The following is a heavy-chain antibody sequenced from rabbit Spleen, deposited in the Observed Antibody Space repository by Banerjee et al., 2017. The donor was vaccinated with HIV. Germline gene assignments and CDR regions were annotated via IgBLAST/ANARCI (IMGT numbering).Heavy chain of an antibody. V-gene: IGHV1S45*01. Sequence: QEQLVESGGGLVQPEGSLTLTCTASGFSFSSSYWICWVRQAPGKGLEWIGCIRTSNGGTWYANWVNGRFTISKTSSTTVTLQMTSLTAADTATYFCARGSATMTMLITGYYFNLWGTGTLVTVS. J-gene: IGHJ4*01. CDR1: GFSFSSSYW. CDR3: ARGSATMTMLITGYYFNL. D-gene: IGHD2-1*01. CDR2: IRTSNGGT.